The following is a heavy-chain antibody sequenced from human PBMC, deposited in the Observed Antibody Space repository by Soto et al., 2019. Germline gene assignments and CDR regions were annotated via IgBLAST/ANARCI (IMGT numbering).Heavy chain of an antibody. D-gene: IGHD2-21*02. CDR1: GFTFGSYW. J-gene: IGHJ4*02. V-gene: IGHV3-7*01. CDR2: IKPDGSAT. Sequence: GGSLRRSCAVSGFTFGSYWINWVRLIPGKGLEWVAYIKPDGSATYYVDSVKGRFTISRDNAKNSLYLQMNSLRVEDTSVYYCARAGYCGPGCYYYFDYWGQGTLVTVSS. CDR3: ARAGYCGPGCYYYFDY.